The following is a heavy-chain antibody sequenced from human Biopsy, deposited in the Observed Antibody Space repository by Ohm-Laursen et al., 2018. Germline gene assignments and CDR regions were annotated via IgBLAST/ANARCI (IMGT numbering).Heavy chain of an antibody. J-gene: IGHJ4*02. CDR1: GKTFSDYY. D-gene: IGHD2-15*01. CDR3: GNEVHGRDY. Sequence: SDTLSLTCEVYGKTFSDYYWSWIHQPPGKGLEWIGQINQGGRTNYNPSLKSRVNISADKSNNQFSLKLTSVTSADTAVYFCGNEVHGRDYWGLGALVTVSS. CDR2: INQGGRT. V-gene: IGHV4-34*08.